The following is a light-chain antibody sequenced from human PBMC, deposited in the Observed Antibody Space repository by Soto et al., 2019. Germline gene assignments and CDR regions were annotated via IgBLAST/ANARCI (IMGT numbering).Light chain of an antibody. CDR2: GAS. CDR1: QSVSSSY. Sequence: EIVLKLSPGIVSLSQGERATLSCRASQSVSSSYLAWYQQKPGQAPRLLIYGASSRATGIPDRFSGSGSGTDFTLTISRLEPEDFAVYYCQQYGSSLLTFGGGTKVDIK. V-gene: IGKV3-20*01. J-gene: IGKJ4*01. CDR3: QQYGSSLLT.